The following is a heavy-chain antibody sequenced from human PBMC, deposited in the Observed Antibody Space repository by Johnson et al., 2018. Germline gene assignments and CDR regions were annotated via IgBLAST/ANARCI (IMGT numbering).Heavy chain of an antibody. CDR1: GGPFNDFT. J-gene: IGHJ5*02. Sequence: QVQLVQSGAEVKRPGSSVKVSCKASGGPFNDFTISWVRQVPGQGLEWMGGIIPMFGTTHFAQKFQGRVTITADESTFTVYMELSSLRSDDTAVYYCARASVLRYFDWVDPWGQGTLVTVSS. CDR3: ARASVLRYFDWVDP. V-gene: IGHV1-69*12. D-gene: IGHD3-9*01. CDR2: IIPMFGTT.